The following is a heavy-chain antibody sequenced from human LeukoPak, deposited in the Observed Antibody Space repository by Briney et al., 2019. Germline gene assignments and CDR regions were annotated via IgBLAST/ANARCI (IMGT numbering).Heavy chain of an antibody. Sequence: ASVKVSCKASGYTFTSYGISWVRQAPGQGLEWMGWISAYNGNTNYAHKLQGRVTMTTDTSTSTAYMELRGLRSDDTAVYYCARDSIGVAASVTFDYWGQGTLVTVSS. D-gene: IGHD2-15*01. CDR2: ISAYNGNT. CDR3: ARDSIGVAASVTFDY. V-gene: IGHV1-18*01. J-gene: IGHJ4*02. CDR1: GYTFTSYG.